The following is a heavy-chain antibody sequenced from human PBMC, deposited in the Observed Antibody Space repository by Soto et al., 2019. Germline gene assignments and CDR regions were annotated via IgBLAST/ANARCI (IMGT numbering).Heavy chain of an antibody. J-gene: IGHJ4*02. CDR3: ARGYADYGWFDY. CDR1: GYTFTSYY. CDR2: INPSGGST. V-gene: IGHV1-46*01. Sequence: QVQLVQSGAEVKKPGASVKVSCKASGYTFTSYYMHWVRQAPGQGLEWMGIINPSGGSTSYAQKFQGSVTITRVTSTSTVYMELSRLRSEDTAVYYCARGYADYGWFDYWGQGTLVTVSS. D-gene: IGHD4-17*01.